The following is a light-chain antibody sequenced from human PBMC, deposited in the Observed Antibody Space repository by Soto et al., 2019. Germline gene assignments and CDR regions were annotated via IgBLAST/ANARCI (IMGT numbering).Light chain of an antibody. CDR3: HQRSNWPPFT. J-gene: IGKJ4*01. Sequence: EIVLTQSPATLSLSPGERATLSCRASQSISNFLAWYQQKPGQAPRLLIYDASKRATDILDRFIGSGSGTDFTLTISSLEPEDFAVYYCHQRSNWPPFTFGGGTKVEI. CDR2: DAS. CDR1: QSISNF. V-gene: IGKV3-11*01.